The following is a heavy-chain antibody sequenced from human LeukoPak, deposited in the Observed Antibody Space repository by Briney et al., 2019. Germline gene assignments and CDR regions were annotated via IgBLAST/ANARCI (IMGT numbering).Heavy chain of an antibody. CDR1: GGSISSYY. D-gene: IGHD3-22*01. Sequence: SETLSLTCTVSGGSISSYYWSWIRQPAGKGLQWIGRIYTSGSTNYNPSLKSRVTMSVDTSKNQFSLKPTSVTAADTAVYYCARACYDTSGHPGWYFDLWGRGTLVTVSS. CDR2: IYTSGST. CDR3: ARACYDTSGHPGWYFDL. V-gene: IGHV4-4*07. J-gene: IGHJ2*01.